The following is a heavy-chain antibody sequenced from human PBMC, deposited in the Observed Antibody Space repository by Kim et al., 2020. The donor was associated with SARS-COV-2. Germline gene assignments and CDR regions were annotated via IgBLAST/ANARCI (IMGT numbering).Heavy chain of an antibody. CDR3: AREVGYSSSWYGRGSWFDP. D-gene: IGHD6-13*01. V-gene: IGHV4-59*01. Sequence: SRVTISVDTSKNQFSLMLSSVTAADTAVYYCAREVGYSSSWYGRGSWFDPWGQGTLVTVSS. J-gene: IGHJ5*02.